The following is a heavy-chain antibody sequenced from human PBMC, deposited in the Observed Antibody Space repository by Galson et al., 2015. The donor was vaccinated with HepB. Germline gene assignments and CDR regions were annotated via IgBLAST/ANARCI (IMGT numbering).Heavy chain of an antibody. V-gene: IGHV3-30*18. J-gene: IGHJ4*02. Sequence: SLRLSCAASGFAFSSYGMRWVRQAPGKGLEWVAVISHDGSNKYYADSVEGRFTISRDNSKNTLYLQMNSLRAEDTAVYYCAKMSGFWYCSSTSCYEDYWGQGTLVTVSS. D-gene: IGHD2-2*01. CDR3: AKMSGFWYCSSTSCYEDY. CDR1: GFAFSSYG. CDR2: ISHDGSNK.